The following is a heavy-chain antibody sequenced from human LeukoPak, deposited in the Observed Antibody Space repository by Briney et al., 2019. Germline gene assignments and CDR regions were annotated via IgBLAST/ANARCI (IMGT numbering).Heavy chain of an antibody. Sequence: ASVKVSCKASGYTFTVYYMHWVRQAPGQGLEWMGWINPNSGGTNYAQKFQGRVTMTRDTSISTAYMELSRLRSDGTAVYYCARDRRGTGNSFDYWGQGTLVTVSS. V-gene: IGHV1-2*02. D-gene: IGHD2-8*02. CDR1: GYTFTVYY. CDR2: INPNSGGT. CDR3: ARDRRGTGNSFDY. J-gene: IGHJ4*02.